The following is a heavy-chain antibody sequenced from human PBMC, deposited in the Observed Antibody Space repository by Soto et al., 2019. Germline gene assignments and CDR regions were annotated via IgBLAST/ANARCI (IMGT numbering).Heavy chain of an antibody. CDR3: ARDPLVVVKAARILEEVGWFDP. CDR2: ISYYGSNK. J-gene: IGHJ5*02. Sequence: GGSLRLSCAASGFTFSSYAMHWVRQAPGKGLEWVAVISYYGSNKYYADSVKGRFTISREKSKNTLYLQMNSLRAEDTAVYSGARDPLVVVKAARILEEVGWFDPWGQGTLVTVSS. CDR1: GFTFSSYA. V-gene: IGHV3-30-3*01. D-gene: IGHD2-2*01.